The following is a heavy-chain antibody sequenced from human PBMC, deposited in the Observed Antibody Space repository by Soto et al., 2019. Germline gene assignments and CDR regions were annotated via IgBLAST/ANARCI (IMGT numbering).Heavy chain of an antibody. D-gene: IGHD3-22*01. CDR1: GYTFTSYG. Sequence: GASVKVSCKASGYTFTSYGISWVRQAPGQGLEWMGCIRAYTVNTNYAQKLQGRVTMTTDTSTTTAYMELSSLRSDDTAVYYCARARYCDSLAAFDSWGQGTMVIVSS. J-gene: IGHJ3*02. V-gene: IGHV1-18*01. CDR3: ARARYCDSLAAFDS. CDR2: IRAYTVNT.